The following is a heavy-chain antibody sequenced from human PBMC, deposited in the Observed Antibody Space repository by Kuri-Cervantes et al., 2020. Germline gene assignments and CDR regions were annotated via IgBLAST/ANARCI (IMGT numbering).Heavy chain of an antibody. Sequence: SETLSLTCAVYGGSFSGYYWSWIRQPPGKGLEWIGEINHSGSTNYNPSLKSRVTISVDTSKNQFSLKLSSVTAADTAVYYCARGRRYFDWLFGGYGMDVWGQGTTVTSSS. CDR2: INHSGST. J-gene: IGHJ6*02. D-gene: IGHD3-9*01. CDR1: GGSFSGYY. CDR3: ARGRRYFDWLFGGYGMDV. V-gene: IGHV4-34*01.